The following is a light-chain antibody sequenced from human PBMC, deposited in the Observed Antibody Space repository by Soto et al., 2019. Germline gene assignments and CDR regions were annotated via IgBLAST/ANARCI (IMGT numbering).Light chain of an antibody. CDR1: QSVSSSY. V-gene: IGKV3-20*01. CDR2: VAS. Sequence: EIVLTQSPGTLSLSPGERATLSCRASQSVSSSYLAWYQQKPGQAPRLLIYVASSRDTGIPDRFSGSGSGTDFTLTISRLEPEDFAVYYCQQYGSSPSTFGGGTKVEIK. CDR3: QQYGSSPST. J-gene: IGKJ4*01.